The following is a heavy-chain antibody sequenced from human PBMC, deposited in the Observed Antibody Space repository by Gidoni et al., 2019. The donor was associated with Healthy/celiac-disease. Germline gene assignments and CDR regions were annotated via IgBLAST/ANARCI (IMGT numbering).Heavy chain of an antibody. CDR2: IYWDDDK. Sequence: QITLKESGPPRVKLPQTLTLTCTFPGFSLSTSGVGVGWIRQPPGKALGWRALIYWDDDKRYSPSLKSRLTITKDTSKNQVVLTMTNMDPVDTATYYCAHRLRWDAFDIWGQGTMVTVSS. V-gene: IGHV2-5*02. D-gene: IGHD4-17*01. J-gene: IGHJ3*02. CDR1: GFSLSTSGVG. CDR3: AHRLRWDAFDI.